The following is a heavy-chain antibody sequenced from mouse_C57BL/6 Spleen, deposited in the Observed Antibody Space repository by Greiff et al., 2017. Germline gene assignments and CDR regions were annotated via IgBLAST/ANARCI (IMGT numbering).Heavy chain of an antibody. Sequence: VQLKESGGGLVQPKGSLKLSCAASGFTFNTYAMHWVRQAPGKGLEWVARIRSKSSNYATYYADSVKDRFTISRDDSQSMLDLQMNNLKTEDTAMYYCVRDPGSRNYFDYWGQGTTLTVSS. CDR3: VRDPGSRNYFDY. J-gene: IGHJ2*01. V-gene: IGHV10-3*01. CDR1: GFTFNTYA. CDR2: IRSKSSNYAT. D-gene: IGHD1-1*01.